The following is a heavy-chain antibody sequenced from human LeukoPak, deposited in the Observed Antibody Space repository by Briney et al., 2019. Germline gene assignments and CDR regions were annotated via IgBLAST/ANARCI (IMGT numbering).Heavy chain of an antibody. CDR1: GYSFTNYY. CDR3: ARTAGRTFDY. J-gene: IGHJ4*02. D-gene: IGHD6-6*01. V-gene: IGHV1-46*01. Sequence: ASVKVSCKASGYSFTNYYMHWVRQAPGQGLEWMGIINPSGGSTTYAQKFQGRVTMTRDTSTSTVYMELSSLRSEDTAVYYCARTAGRTFDYWGQGTLVTVSS. CDR2: INPSGGST.